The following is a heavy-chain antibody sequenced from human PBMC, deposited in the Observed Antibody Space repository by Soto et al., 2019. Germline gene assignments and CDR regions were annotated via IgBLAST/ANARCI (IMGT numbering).Heavy chain of an antibody. CDR3: VKGGWLGD. J-gene: IGHJ4*02. CDR2: ITSSGGPT. CDR1: GFPFSTYE. Sequence: EVQLLESGGGLIQPGGSLRLSCAASGFPFSTYEMTWARQSPGKGLEWVAFITSSGGPTYYADSVRGRFTISRDNSKNTVYLQMDSLRVEDTARYYCVKGGWLGDWGEGILVTVSS. V-gene: IGHV3-23*01. D-gene: IGHD6-19*01.